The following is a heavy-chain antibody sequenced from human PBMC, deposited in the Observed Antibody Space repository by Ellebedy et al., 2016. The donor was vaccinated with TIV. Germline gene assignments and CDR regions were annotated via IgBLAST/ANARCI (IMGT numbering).Heavy chain of an antibody. D-gene: IGHD5-18*01. Sequence: GESLKISCAASGFTFSSYAMSWVRQAPGKGLEWVSTISGSGGSTYYADSVKGRFTISRDDAKNSLSLHMNSLRAEDTAVYYCARTRGYNYGYSDYWGQGTLVTVSS. CDR3: ARTRGYNYGYSDY. CDR2: ISGSGGST. CDR1: GFTFSSYA. V-gene: IGHV3-23*01. J-gene: IGHJ4*02.